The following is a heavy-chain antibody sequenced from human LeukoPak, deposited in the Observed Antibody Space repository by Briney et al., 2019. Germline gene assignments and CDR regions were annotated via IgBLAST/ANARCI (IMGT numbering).Heavy chain of an antibody. Sequence: PSETLSLTCAVSGGSFSYSYWSWIRQPPGKGLEWIGEINHGGTTYYIPSLKSRVTISVDTSNKQFSLKLRSVTAADTAVYYCARGYYGSGSFLRHLGFDPWGQGTLVTVSS. CDR1: GGSFSYSY. CDR3: ARGYYGSGSFLRHLGFDP. J-gene: IGHJ5*02. D-gene: IGHD3-10*01. CDR2: INHGGTT. V-gene: IGHV4-34*01.